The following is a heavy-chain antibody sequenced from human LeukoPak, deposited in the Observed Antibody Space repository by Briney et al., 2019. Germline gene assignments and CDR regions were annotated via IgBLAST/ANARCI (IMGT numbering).Heavy chain of an antibody. Sequence: PSETLSLTCTVSGDSISSSGYYWGWVRQTPGKGLEWIGSMHYSGSTYYNPSLKSRVTISVDTSKNQFSLKLSSVTAADTAVYYCATQPRRLVPGFDYWGQGTLVTVSS. D-gene: IGHD6-6*01. V-gene: IGHV4-39*07. CDR2: MHYSGST. CDR1: GDSISSSGYY. CDR3: ATQPRRLVPGFDY. J-gene: IGHJ4*02.